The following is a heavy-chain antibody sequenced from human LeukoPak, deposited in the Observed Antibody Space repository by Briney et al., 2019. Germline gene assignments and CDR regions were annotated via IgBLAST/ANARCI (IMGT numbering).Heavy chain of an antibody. D-gene: IGHD6-19*01. Sequence: GASVKVSCKASGGTFSSYAISWVRQAPGQGLEWMGRIIPILGIANYAQKFQGRVTITADKSTSTAYMELSSLRSEDTAVYYCARKGSGWSPVDYWGQGTLVTVSS. V-gene: IGHV1-69*04. CDR3: ARKGSGWSPVDY. CDR1: GGTFSSYA. CDR2: IIPILGIA. J-gene: IGHJ4*02.